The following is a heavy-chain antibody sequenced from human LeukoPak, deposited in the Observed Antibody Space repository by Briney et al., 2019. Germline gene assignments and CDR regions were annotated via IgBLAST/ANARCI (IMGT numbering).Heavy chain of an antibody. V-gene: IGHV4-59*01. D-gene: IGHD2-2*01. CDR3: ARLLLPAAAVDY. J-gene: IGHJ4*01. Sequence: KSSETLSLTCTVSGGSISSYYWSWIRQPPGKGLEWIGYIYYSGSTNYNPSLKGRVTISVDTSKNQFSLKLSSVTAADTAVYYCARLLLPAAAVDYWGQEPWSPSPQ. CDR1: GGSISSYY. CDR2: IYYSGST.